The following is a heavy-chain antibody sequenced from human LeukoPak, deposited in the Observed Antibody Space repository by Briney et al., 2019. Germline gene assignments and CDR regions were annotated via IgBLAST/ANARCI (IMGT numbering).Heavy chain of an antibody. J-gene: IGHJ4*02. D-gene: IGHD6-13*01. CDR3: ARWLGDSSSWFPYFDY. Sequence: SETLSLTCTVSGGSISSGGYYWSWIRQHPGKGLEWIGYIYYSGSTYYNPSLKSRVTISVDTSKNQFSLKLSSVTAADTAVYYCARWLGDSSSWFPYFDYWGQGTLVTVSS. CDR1: GGSISSGGYY. CDR2: IYYSGST. V-gene: IGHV4-31*03.